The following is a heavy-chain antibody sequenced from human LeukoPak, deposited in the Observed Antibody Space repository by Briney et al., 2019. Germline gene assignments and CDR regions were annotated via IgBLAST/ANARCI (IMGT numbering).Heavy chain of an antibody. CDR1: GFSFDDYA. CDR2: ITSRGSTI. V-gene: IGHV3-48*03. J-gene: IGHJ4*02. CDR3: ATSSAYYYFDFDY. Sequence: GGSLRLSCAASGFSFDDYAMNWVRQAPGKGLEWVSYITSRGSTIYYADSVKGRFTMSRDNAKNSLYLQMNSLRAEDTAVYYCATSSAYYYFDFDYWGQGTLVTVSS. D-gene: IGHD3-22*01.